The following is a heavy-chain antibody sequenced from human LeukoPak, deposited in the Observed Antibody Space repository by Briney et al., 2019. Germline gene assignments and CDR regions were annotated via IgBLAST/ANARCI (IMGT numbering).Heavy chain of an antibody. CDR1: GVSISSSDSY. V-gene: IGHV4-39*01. J-gene: IGHJ4*02. CDR3: ARQTGSGLFILP. Sequence: ASETLSLTCTVSGVSISSSDSYWGWIRQPPGKGLEWIGSIYYSGNTYYNASLKSQVSISIDTSKNQFSLRLTSVTAADTAVYYCARQTGSGLFILPGGQGTLVTVSS. CDR2: IYYSGNT. D-gene: IGHD3/OR15-3a*01.